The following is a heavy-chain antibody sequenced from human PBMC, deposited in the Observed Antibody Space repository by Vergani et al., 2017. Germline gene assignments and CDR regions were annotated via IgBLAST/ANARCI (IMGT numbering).Heavy chain of an antibody. J-gene: IGHJ4*02. D-gene: IGHD1-7*01. CDR2: IKQDGSVK. CDR3: ARDGVGLELNY. Sequence: EVQLVESGGGLVQPGGSLRLSCAASGFTFSSYWMNWVRQAPGKGLEWVANIKQDGSVKFYVDSVKGRFTISRDNAENSLYLQMNSLRAEDTAVYYCARDGVGLELNYWGQGTLVTVSS. CDR1: GFTFSSYW. V-gene: IGHV3-7*03.